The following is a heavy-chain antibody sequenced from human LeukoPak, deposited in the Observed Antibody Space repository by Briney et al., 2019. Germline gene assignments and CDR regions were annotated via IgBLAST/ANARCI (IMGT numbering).Heavy chain of an antibody. V-gene: IGHV3-21*01. CDR3: ARDKFACGVVIRNYYYYGMDV. Sequence: GGSLRLSCAASGFTFSSYSMNWVRQAPGKGLEWVSSISSSSSYIYYADSVKGRFTISRDNAKNSLYLQMNSLRAEDTAVYYCARDKFACGVVIRNYYYYGMDVWGQGTTVTVSS. J-gene: IGHJ6*02. D-gene: IGHD3-3*01. CDR1: GFTFSSYS. CDR2: ISSSSSYI.